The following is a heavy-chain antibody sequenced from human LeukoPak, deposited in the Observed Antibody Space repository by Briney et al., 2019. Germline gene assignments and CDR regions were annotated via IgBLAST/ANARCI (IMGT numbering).Heavy chain of an antibody. J-gene: IGHJ6*03. CDR1: GLTFDRHG. D-gene: IGHD2-8*01. CDR3: ASGYALYSSDYYMDV. CDR2: ISYDGSNK. V-gene: IGHV3-30*19. Sequence: GGSLRLSCEVSGLTFDRHGMHWVRQAPGKGLEWVAVISYDGSNKYYADSVKGRFTISRDNSKNTLYLQMNSLRAEDTAVYYCASGYALYSSDYYMDVWGKGTTVTVSS.